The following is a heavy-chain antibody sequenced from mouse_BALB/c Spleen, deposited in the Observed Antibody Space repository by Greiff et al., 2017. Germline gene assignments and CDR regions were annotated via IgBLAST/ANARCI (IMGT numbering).Heavy chain of an antibody. CDR3: AREYDYQYAMDY. Sequence: EVKLQESGPGLVKPSQSLSLTCSVTGYSITSGYYWNWIRQFPGNKLEWMGYISYDGSNNYNPSLKNRISITRDTSKNQFFLKLNSVTTEDTATYYCAREYDYQYAMDYWGQGTSVTVSS. D-gene: IGHD2-4*01. CDR1: GYSITSGYY. J-gene: IGHJ4*01. CDR2: ISYDGSN. V-gene: IGHV3-6*02.